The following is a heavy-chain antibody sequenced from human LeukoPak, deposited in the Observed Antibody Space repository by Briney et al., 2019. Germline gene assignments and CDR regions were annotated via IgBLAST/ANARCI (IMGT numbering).Heavy chain of an antibody. J-gene: IGHJ4*02. D-gene: IGHD3-9*01. CDR3: ARPTLPRRTEFVGGFDGWAFDY. CDR1: GGTFSSYA. V-gene: IGHV1-69*13. CDR2: IIPIFGTA. Sequence: ASVKVSCKASGGTFSSYAISWVRQTPGQGLEWMGGIIPIFGTANYAQKFQGRVTITADESTSTAYMELSSLRSEDTAVYYCARPTLPRRTEFVGGFDGWAFDYWGQGTLVTVSS.